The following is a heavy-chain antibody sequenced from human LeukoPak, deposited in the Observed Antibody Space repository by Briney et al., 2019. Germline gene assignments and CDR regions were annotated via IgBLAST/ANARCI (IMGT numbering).Heavy chain of an antibody. CDR3: AKEGRASKPSDLDY. D-gene: IGHD1-26*01. CDR2: IRYNGDNK. CDR1: GFILNDYG. V-gene: IGHV3-30*02. Sequence: GGSLRLSCAASGFILNDYGMHWVSQAPAKGVEGVAFIRYNGDNKYYLDSVKGRFTISRDNSKNTLHLQMNSLRPEDTAVYYCAKEGRASKPSDLDYWGEGTLVTVS. J-gene: IGHJ4*02.